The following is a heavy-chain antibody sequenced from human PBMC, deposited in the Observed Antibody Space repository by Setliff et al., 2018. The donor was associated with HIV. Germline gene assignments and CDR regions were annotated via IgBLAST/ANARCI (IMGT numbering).Heavy chain of an antibody. CDR1: GGSISSSGYY. CDR2: IYYSGNT. CDR3: ARDRGGGYNNLDY. V-gene: IGHV4-39*02. Sequence: AETLSLTCTVSGGSISSSGYYWGWIRQPPGKGLEWIGSIYYSGNTYYNPSLKSRVTISVDTSKNQFSLKLSSVTTADTAVYYCARDRGGGYNNLDYWGQGTLVTVSS. D-gene: IGHD5-12*01. J-gene: IGHJ4*02.